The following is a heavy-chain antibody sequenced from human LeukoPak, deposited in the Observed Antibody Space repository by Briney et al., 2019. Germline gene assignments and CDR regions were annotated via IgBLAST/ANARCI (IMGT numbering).Heavy chain of an antibody. Sequence: PGGSLRLSCAASGFTVSSTYMNWVRQAPGKGLEWVSIIYTGGTTYYADSVKGRFTISRDDSKNTLYLQMNSLRAEDTAVYYCARVGVRGYSSVWPFDYWGQGTLVTVSS. CDR2: IYTGGTT. D-gene: IGHD6-19*01. CDR1: GFTVSSTY. J-gene: IGHJ4*02. CDR3: ARVGVRGYSSVWPFDY. V-gene: IGHV3-53*01.